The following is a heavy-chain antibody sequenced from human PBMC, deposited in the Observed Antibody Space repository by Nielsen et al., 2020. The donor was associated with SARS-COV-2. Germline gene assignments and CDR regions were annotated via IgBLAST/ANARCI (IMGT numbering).Heavy chain of an antibody. Sequence: GESLKISCAASGFTFSNFAMNWVRQAPGKGLEWVSTIGVSGGGTYYADSLKGRFTISRDNSKNTLYLQMNSLGADDTAIYYCTRRVAGGTMDPWGQGTLVTVSS. J-gene: IGHJ5*02. CDR1: GFTFSNFA. CDR3: TRRVAGGTMDP. V-gene: IGHV3-23*01. D-gene: IGHD6-19*01. CDR2: IGVSGGGT.